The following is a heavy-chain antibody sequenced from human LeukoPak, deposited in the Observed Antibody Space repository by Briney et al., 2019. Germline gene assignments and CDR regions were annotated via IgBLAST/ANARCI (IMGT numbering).Heavy chain of an antibody. CDR3: VRYRDGEYDF. Sequence: PGGSLRLSCAGSGFIFSTHWMIWVRQAPGKGLEWVANIKQDGGGKYYVDSVKGRFTISRDNTKSSMYLEMNSLRAEDTAVYYCVRYRDGEYDFWGQGTLVTVSS. CDR2: IKQDGGGK. D-gene: IGHD4-17*01. J-gene: IGHJ4*02. V-gene: IGHV3-7*01. CDR1: GFIFSTHW.